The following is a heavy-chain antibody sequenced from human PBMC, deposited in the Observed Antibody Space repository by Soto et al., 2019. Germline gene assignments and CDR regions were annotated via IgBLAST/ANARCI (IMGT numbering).Heavy chain of an antibody. D-gene: IGHD3-3*01. Sequence: GGSLRLSCAASGFTFSGYWMNWVRQAPGKGLEWVANIKQDGSEKYYVDSVKGRFTISRDNAKSSLYLQMNSLRAEDTAVYYCAKGVTIFGVSWFDPWGQGTLVTVSS. V-gene: IGHV3-7*03. CDR3: AKGVTIFGVSWFDP. J-gene: IGHJ5*02. CDR1: GFTFSGYW. CDR2: IKQDGSEK.